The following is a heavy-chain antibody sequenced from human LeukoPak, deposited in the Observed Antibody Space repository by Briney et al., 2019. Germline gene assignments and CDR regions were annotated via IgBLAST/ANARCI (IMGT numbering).Heavy chain of an antibody. J-gene: IGHJ4*02. V-gene: IGHV1-46*01. CDR3: AREFTVGATENGVYFDY. D-gene: IGHD1-26*01. CDR2: INPSGGST. CDR1: GYTFTSNY. Sequence: ASVKVSCKASGYTFTSNYIHWVRQAPGQGLEWMGIINPSGGSTSYAQKFQGRVTMTRDTSTSTVYMELSSLRSEDTAVYYCAREFTVGATENGVYFDYWGQGTLVTVSS.